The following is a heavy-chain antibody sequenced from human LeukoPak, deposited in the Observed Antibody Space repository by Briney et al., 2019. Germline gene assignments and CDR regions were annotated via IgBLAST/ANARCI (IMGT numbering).Heavy chain of an antibody. J-gene: IGHJ4*02. CDR3: ATTSHGYCSSTSCYTTFDY. Sequence: SETLSLTCAVYGGPFSGYYWRWIRQPPGKGLEWIGEINHSGSTNYNPSLKSRVTRSVATSKNQFSLKLSSVTAADTAVYYCATTSHGYCSSTSCYTTFDYWGQGTLVTVSS. V-gene: IGHV4-34*01. CDR2: INHSGST. CDR1: GGPFSGYY. D-gene: IGHD2-2*02.